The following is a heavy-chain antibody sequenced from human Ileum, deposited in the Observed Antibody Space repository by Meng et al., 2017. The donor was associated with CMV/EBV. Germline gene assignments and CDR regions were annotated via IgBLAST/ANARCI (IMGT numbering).Heavy chain of an antibody. D-gene: IGHD3-16*01. CDR3: ARAVEGGRLFDC. Sequence: GDSVSSNSAAWNWIRQSPSRGLEWLGRTYYRSKWSNDYGLSVKSRITINPDTSKNQFSLQLNSVTPEDTAVYYCARAVEGGRLFDCWGQGTLVTVSS. V-gene: IGHV6-1*01. CDR1: GDSVSSNSAA. CDR2: TYYRSKWSN. J-gene: IGHJ4*02.